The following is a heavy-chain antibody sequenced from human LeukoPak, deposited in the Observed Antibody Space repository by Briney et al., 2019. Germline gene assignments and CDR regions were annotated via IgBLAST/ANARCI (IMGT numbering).Heavy chain of an antibody. CDR3: ARGRGQAFDY. CDR2: IKQDGSEK. D-gene: IGHD3-10*01. CDR1: GFTFSSYW. V-gene: IGHV3-7*01. J-gene: IGHJ4*02. Sequence: GGSLRLSCAASGFTFSSYWMNWVRQAPGKGLEWVASIKQDGSEKYYVDSVKGRFTISRDNARNSLYLQLNSLRAEDTAVYYCARGRGQAFDYWGQGTLVTVSS.